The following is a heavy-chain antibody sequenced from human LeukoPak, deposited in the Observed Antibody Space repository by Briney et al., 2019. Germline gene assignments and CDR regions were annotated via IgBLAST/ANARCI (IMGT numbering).Heavy chain of an antibody. V-gene: IGHV3-21*01. CDR2: ISSSSSYI. J-gene: IGHJ4*02. CDR1: GFTFSNYS. CDR3: ARGMIVPRGFDY. Sequence: GGGPRLSFAAPGFTFSNYSNNLGRPGPRKGLGWVSSISSSSSYIYYADSVKGRFTISRDNAKNSLYLQMNSLRAEDTAVYYCARGMIVPRGFDYWGQGTPVTVSS. D-gene: IGHD3-22*01.